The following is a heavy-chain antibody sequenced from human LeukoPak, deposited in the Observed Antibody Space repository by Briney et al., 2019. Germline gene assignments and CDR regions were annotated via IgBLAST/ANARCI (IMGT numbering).Heavy chain of an antibody. D-gene: IGHD3-10*01. J-gene: IGHJ3*02. CDR3: ARVGPFGELSKEIGAFDI. CDR1: GGSISSGGSY. CDR2: IYYTGST. V-gene: IGHV4-31*03. Sequence: RSSETLSLTCTVSGGSISSGGSYWSWLRQLPGKGLDWIGYIYYTGSTSYNPSLKSRVTMSVDTSKNQFSLRLSSVTAADTAVYYCARVGPFGELSKEIGAFDIWGQGTMVTVSS.